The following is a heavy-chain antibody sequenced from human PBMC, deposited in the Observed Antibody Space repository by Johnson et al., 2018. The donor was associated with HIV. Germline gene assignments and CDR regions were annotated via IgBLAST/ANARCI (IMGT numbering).Heavy chain of an antibody. CDR2: ISDSGDNT. D-gene: IGHD1-26*01. CDR1: GFTFTTSA. Sequence: VQLVESGGGLVQPGGSLRLSCAASGFTFTTSAMSWVRQAPGKGLEWVSAISDSGDNTYYADSVKGRFTISRDNSKNTLYLQMSSLRAEDTAVYYCARESASSGRYSGAFDFWGQGTMVTVSS. CDR3: ARESASSGRYSGAFDF. V-gene: IGHV3-23*04. J-gene: IGHJ3*01.